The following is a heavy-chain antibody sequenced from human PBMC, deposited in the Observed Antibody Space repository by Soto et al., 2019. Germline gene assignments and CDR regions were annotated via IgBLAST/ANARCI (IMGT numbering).Heavy chain of an antibody. D-gene: IGHD2-15*01. Sequence: QLQLVESGGGVVQPGTSLRLSCTASGSTFSNYIMHWVRQAPGKGLDWVAFISDDGSNKDYADSVEGRFTISRDNSKSTLYLQLSSLRPEDTAVYYCAGGDNYYALGVWGQGTTVTVSS. J-gene: IGHJ6*02. CDR2: ISDDGSNK. V-gene: IGHV3-30-3*01. CDR3: AGGDNYYALGV. CDR1: GSTFSNYI.